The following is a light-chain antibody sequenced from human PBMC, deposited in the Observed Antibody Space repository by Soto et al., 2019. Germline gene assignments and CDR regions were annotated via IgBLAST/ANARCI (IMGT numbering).Light chain of an antibody. V-gene: IGKV3-20*01. Sequence: QYQGALAPSLGNMATLSFRARHSLSNNYLSRYPQNPGQAPRLHIYVASNMATGIPDRFSGSGSGTDFTLTNSSLQSEDFATYYFQEHYITPWTIGQGTKVEIK. CDR2: VAS. J-gene: IGKJ1*01. CDR1: HSLSNNY. CDR3: QEHYITPWT.